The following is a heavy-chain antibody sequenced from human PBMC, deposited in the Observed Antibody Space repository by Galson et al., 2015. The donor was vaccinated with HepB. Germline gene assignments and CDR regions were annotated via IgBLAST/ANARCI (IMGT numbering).Heavy chain of an antibody. CDR1: GFTFSNAW. CDR2: IKSKTDGGTT. V-gene: IGHV3-15*07. Sequence: SLRLSCAASGFTFSNAWMNWVRQAPGKGLEWVGRIKSKTDGGTTDYAAPVKGRFTISRDDSKNTLYLQMNSLKTEDTAVYYCWLGGVVTTSYYYYYGMDVWGQGTTVTVSS. CDR3: WLGGVVTTSYYYYYGMDV. J-gene: IGHJ6*02. D-gene: IGHD3-3*01.